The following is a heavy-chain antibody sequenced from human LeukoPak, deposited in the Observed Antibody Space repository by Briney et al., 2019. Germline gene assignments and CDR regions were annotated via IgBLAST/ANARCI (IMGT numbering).Heavy chain of an antibody. Sequence: SETLSLTCTVSGGSISSGSFYWSWVRQPAGKGLELIGRIYTSGSTNYNPSLKSRVTISVDTSKNHLSLRLSSVTAADTAVYYCARGPYSDFWSGYPYFDYWGQGTLVTVSS. D-gene: IGHD3-3*01. CDR3: ARGPYSDFWSGYPYFDY. CDR1: GGSISSGSFY. V-gene: IGHV4-61*02. CDR2: IYTSGST. J-gene: IGHJ4*02.